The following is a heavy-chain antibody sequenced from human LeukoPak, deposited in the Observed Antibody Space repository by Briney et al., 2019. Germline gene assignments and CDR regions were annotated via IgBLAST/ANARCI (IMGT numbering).Heavy chain of an antibody. CDR3: ARGSPLRWGYDFWSGYPFDY. J-gene: IGHJ4*02. V-gene: IGHV1-8*01. Sequence: KPGASVKVSCKTSGYTFTSYDINWVRQATGQGLEWMGWMNPNSGNTGYAQKFQGRVTMTRNTSISTAYMELSSLRSEDTAVYYCARGSPLRWGYDFWSGYPFDYWGQGTLVTVSS. D-gene: IGHD3-3*01. CDR2: MNPNSGNT. CDR1: GYTFTSYD.